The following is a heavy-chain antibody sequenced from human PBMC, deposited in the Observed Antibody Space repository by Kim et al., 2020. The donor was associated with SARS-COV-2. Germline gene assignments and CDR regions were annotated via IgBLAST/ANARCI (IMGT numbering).Heavy chain of an antibody. Sequence: GGSLRLSCAASGFTFSSYAMSWVRQAPGKGLEWVSAIGASGASTYYADSVKGRFTISRDNSKNTLYLQMNSLRAEDTAVYYCAKVGIQLWLFLDWGQGTLVTVSS. D-gene: IGHD5-18*01. CDR3: AKVGIQLWLFLD. J-gene: IGHJ4*02. CDR2: IGASGAST. V-gene: IGHV3-23*01. CDR1: GFTFSSYA.